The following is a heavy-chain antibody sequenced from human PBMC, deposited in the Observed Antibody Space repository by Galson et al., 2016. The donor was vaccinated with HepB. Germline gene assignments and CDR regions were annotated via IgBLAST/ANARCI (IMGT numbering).Heavy chain of an antibody. J-gene: IGHJ5*02. Sequence: SVKVSCKASGYTFSGYFMHWVRQAPGQGLEWMGWINPNSGDRVYARKFQGLVTLTTETSISTAYMEMNSLGSDDTAVYYCTRARHYGDYWFDTWGQGTLVTVSS. V-gene: IGHV1-2*04. CDR2: INPNSGDR. CDR1: GYTFSGYF. D-gene: IGHD4-17*01. CDR3: TRARHYGDYWFDT.